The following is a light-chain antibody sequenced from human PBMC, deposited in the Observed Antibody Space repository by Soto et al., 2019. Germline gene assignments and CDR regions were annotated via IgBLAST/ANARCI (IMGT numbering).Light chain of an antibody. J-gene: IGLJ2*01. CDR2: KDS. V-gene: IGLV3-25*02. CDR1: ALPKQY. Sequence: SYELTQPPSVSVSPGQTARITCSGDALPKQYAYWYQQKPGQAPVLVIYKDSGRPPGIPERFSGSSSGTTGTLTISGVQAEDEADYYCQSADSSGTYVVFGGGTKLTVL. CDR3: QSADSSGTYVV.